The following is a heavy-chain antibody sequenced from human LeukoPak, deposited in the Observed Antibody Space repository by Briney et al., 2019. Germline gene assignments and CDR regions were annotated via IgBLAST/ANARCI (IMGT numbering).Heavy chain of an antibody. Sequence: AGGSLRLSCEASGFPFSSYVMSWVRQAPGKGLEWVANIKQDGSEKYYVDSVKGRFTISRDNAKNSLYLQMNSLRAEDTAVYYCARDLGDYWSGDAFDIWGQGTMVTVSS. J-gene: IGHJ3*02. CDR1: GFPFSSYV. V-gene: IGHV3-7*01. D-gene: IGHD3-3*01. CDR3: ARDLGDYWSGDAFDI. CDR2: IKQDGSEK.